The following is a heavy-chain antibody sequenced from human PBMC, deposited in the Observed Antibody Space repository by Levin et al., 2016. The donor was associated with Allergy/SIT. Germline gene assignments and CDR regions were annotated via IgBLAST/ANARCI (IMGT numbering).Heavy chain of an antibody. V-gene: IGHV4-4*02. Sequence: GSLRLSCSVSGVSIVSASWWSWVRQSPGKGLEWIGEMFHSGDSNYNPTLKSRLRMSVDKSKNDFSLWLTSVDAADTAIYYCARGSYGEIVYWGQGILVTVSS. CDR1: GVSIVSASW. CDR3: ARGSYGEIVY. J-gene: IGHJ1*01. D-gene: IGHD2-15*01. CDR2: MFHSGDS.